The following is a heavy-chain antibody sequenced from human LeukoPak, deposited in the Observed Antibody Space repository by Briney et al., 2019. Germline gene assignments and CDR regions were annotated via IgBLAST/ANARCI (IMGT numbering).Heavy chain of an antibody. CDR1: GYDFTLYD. V-gene: IGHV3-21*01. D-gene: IGHD6-19*01. Sequence: GGSLRLSCAESGYDFTLYDMHWVRQAPGKGLEWVSSISSTSAYIHYAESVKGRFTISRDNIDNVVYLQMNSLRVEDTAVYFCARVAVAGPTGWFDSWGQGTLVTVSS. CDR3: ARVAVAGPTGWFDS. J-gene: IGHJ5*01. CDR2: ISSTSAYI.